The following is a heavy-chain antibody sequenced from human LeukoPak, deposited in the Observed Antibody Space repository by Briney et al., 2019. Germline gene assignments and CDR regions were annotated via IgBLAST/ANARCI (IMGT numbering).Heavy chain of an antibody. CDR3: ARLDYVWGSYRHPYFDY. Sequence: GGSLRLSCAASGFTFSSYWLHWVRQAPGKGLVWVSRINSDGSSTSYADSVKGRFTIARDNAKNTLYLQMNSLSAEDTAVYYCARLDYVWGSYRHPYFDYWGQGTLVTVSS. CDR1: GFTFSSYW. J-gene: IGHJ4*02. D-gene: IGHD3-16*02. V-gene: IGHV3-74*01. CDR2: INSDGSST.